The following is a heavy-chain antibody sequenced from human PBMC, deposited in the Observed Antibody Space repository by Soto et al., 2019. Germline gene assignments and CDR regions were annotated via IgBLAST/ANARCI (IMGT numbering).Heavy chain of an antibody. V-gene: IGHV3-21*03. D-gene: IGHD3-16*01. J-gene: IGHJ4*02. Sequence: EVQLVESGGGLVKPGGSLRVSCAASGFTFRSFNMNWVRQAPGKGLEWVSSISSSSNYIYYADSVKGRFTISRDSAKNSLYLKMESLRVEDTAVYYCVRGKFGLRLGDARGYYFDNWGQGTLVTVSS. CDR3: VRGKFGLRLGDARGYYFDN. CDR1: GFTFRSFN. CDR2: ISSSSNYI.